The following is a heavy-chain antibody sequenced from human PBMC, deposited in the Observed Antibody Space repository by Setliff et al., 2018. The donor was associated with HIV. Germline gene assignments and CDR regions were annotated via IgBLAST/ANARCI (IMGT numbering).Heavy chain of an antibody. J-gene: IGHJ3*02. D-gene: IGHD1-26*01. V-gene: IGHV4-34*01. CDR3: AREGTYSGTYWVRRVASFDI. Sequence: SETLSLTCAVYGGSLSGYYWRWIRQPPGKGLEWIGDVSHTGSTNYNPSLKSRITISVDTLKNQFSLKLSSVTAADTAVYYCAREGTYSGTYWVRRVASFDIWGQGTMVTVSS. CDR1: GGSLSGYY. CDR2: VSHTGST.